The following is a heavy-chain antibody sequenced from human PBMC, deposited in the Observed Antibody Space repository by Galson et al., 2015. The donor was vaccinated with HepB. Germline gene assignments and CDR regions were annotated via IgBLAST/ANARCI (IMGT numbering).Heavy chain of an antibody. V-gene: IGHV3-30-3*01. J-gene: IGHJ4*02. Sequence: SLRLSCAASGFTFSSFAMHWVRQAPGKGLQWVAVISYDGSDKYYADSVKGRFTISRDNSKNTLYLQMNSLRTEDTALYYCARVNSGYTQDEYWGQGTLVTVSS. D-gene: IGHD5-12*01. CDR2: ISYDGSDK. CDR1: GFTFSSFA. CDR3: ARVNSGYTQDEY.